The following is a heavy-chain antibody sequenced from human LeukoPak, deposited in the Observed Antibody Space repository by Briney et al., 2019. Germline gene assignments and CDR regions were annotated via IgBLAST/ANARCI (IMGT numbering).Heavy chain of an antibody. CDR2: MNPNNDNE. Sequence: ASVNVSRKASGYTFKNYDSNGVRQAPAQGLGWVAWMNPNNDNEGSAQKFQGRLTMTHDTSINTAYLELSSLRSDDTGVYYCPRAAAGGDDPFDVWGQGSLIIVSS. J-gene: IGHJ3*01. D-gene: IGHD6-25*01. CDR3: PRAAAGGDDPFDV. V-gene: IGHV1-8*01. CDR1: GYTFKNYD.